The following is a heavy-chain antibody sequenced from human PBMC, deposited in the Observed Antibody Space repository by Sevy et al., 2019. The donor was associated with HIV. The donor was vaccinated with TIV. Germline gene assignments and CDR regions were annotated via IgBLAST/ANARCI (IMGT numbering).Heavy chain of an antibody. CDR2: ISYDGSNK. CDR1: GFTFSSYA. Sequence: GGSLRLSCAASGFTFSSYAMHWVRQAPGKGLEWMAVISYDGSNKYYADSVKGRFTISRDNSKNKLYLQMNSLRAEDTAVYYSAREGGSTLSYYYYYMDVWGKGTTVTVSS. D-gene: IGHD3-10*01. V-gene: IGHV3-30-3*01. CDR3: AREGGSTLSYYYYYMDV. J-gene: IGHJ6*03.